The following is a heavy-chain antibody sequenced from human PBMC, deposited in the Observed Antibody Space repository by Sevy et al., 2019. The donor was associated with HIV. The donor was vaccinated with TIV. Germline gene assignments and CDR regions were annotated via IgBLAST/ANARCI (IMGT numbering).Heavy chain of an antibody. V-gene: IGHV3-48*03. CDR3: ARDLPASATTVAHFDY. Sequence: RGSLRLSCTASGFTFSSYEMNWVRQAPGKGLEWVSYITNSGSSIYYSDSVRGQFTVSRDNARNLLYLQMKSLRAEDRAVYYCARDLPASATTVAHFDYWGRGTLVTVSS. J-gene: IGHJ4*02. CDR1: GFTFSSYE. CDR2: ITNSGSSI. D-gene: IGHD4-17*01.